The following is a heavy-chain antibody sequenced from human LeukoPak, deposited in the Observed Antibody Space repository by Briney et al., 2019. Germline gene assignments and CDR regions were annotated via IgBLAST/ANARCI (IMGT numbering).Heavy chain of an antibody. D-gene: IGHD2-8*01. CDR3: AKGGSVCTNGICRYFDY. Sequence: GGSLRLSCAASGFTFGGSAMHWVRQAPGKGLEWVSAISWNSGSQRYADCVQGRFTISRDNAKNPLYLQMDSLRAEDTALYYCAKGGSVCTNGICRYFDYWGQGTLVTVSS. CDR1: GFTFGGSA. CDR2: ISWNSGSQ. J-gene: IGHJ4*02. V-gene: IGHV3-9*01.